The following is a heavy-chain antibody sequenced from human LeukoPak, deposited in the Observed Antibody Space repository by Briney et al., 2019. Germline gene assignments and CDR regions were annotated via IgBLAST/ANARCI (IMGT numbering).Heavy chain of an antibody. J-gene: IGHJ4*02. CDR2: ISGYNGKR. CDR1: GYSFTSYG. V-gene: IGHV1-18*01. CDR3: ARDLGLSGRVDIVATIGY. D-gene: IGHD5-12*01. Sequence: ASVKVSCKAYGYSFTSYGITWVRQAPGQGLEWMGWISGYNGKRNYAQKIQGRVTMTADTSTSTAYMELRSLRSDDTAVYYCARDLGLSGRVDIVATIGYWGQGTLVTVSS.